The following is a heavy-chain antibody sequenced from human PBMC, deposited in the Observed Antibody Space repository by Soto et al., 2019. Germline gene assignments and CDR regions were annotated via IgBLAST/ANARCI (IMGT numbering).Heavy chain of an antibody. CDR2: INHSGST. D-gene: IGHD3-22*01. Sequence: PSETLSLTCAVYGGSFSGYYWSWIRQPPGKGLEWIGEINHSGSTNYNPSLKSRVTISVDTSKNQFSLKLSSVTAADTAVYYCAKVPGYQLVYDYYDSSGAFYFDHWGQGTLVTVSS. J-gene: IGHJ4*01. V-gene: IGHV4-34*01. CDR3: AKVPGYQLVYDYYDSSGAFYFDH. CDR1: GGSFSGYY.